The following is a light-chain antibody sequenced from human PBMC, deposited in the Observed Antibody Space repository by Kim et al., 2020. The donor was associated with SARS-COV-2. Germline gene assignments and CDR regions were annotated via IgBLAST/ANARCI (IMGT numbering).Light chain of an antibody. CDR1: QSVSSSY. J-gene: IGKJ3*01. CDR3: QHYGSSLFT. CDR2: GVS. V-gene: IGKV3-20*01. Sequence: EIVLTQSPGTLSLSPGERATLSCRASQSVSSSYLAWYQQKPGQAPRLLIYGVSSRATGIPDRFSGSGSGTDFTLTISRLEPEDYAVYYCQHYGSSLFTFSPGTKVDIK.